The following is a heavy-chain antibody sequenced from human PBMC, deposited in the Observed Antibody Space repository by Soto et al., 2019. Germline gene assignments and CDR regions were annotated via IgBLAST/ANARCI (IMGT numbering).Heavy chain of an antibody. Sequence: GESLKISCGASGYSFPGFWIGWVRQMPGKGLEWMGIIFPADSDTRYSPSFQGQVTISVDKSISTAYLQWSSLKASDTAMYYCARRGAGYNYHYWGQGTLVTVSS. CDR1: GYSFPGFW. J-gene: IGHJ4*02. D-gene: IGHD5-12*01. V-gene: IGHV5-51*01. CDR2: IFPADSDT. CDR3: ARRGAGYNYHY.